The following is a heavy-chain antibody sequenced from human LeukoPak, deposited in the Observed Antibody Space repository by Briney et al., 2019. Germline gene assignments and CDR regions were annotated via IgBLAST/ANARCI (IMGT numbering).Heavy chain of an antibody. CDR3: ARQYGRPFDF. CDR2: IYPGDSDT. CDR1: GYSFADSW. Sequence: GESLKISCKGPGYSFADSWIGWVRQMPGKGPEWMGLIYPGDSDTRYSPSFQGQVSISVDKSISTTFLQWSSLKASDTAMYYCARQYGRPFDFWGQGTLVTVSS. V-gene: IGHV5-51*01. J-gene: IGHJ4*02. D-gene: IGHD4-17*01.